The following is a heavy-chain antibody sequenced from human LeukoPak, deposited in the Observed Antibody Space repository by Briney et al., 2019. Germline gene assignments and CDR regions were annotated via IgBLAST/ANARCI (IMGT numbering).Heavy chain of an antibody. J-gene: IGHJ5*02. V-gene: IGHV4-59*01. CDR3: ARGGYYGSGNDFRFDP. CDR1: VRSISSYY. Sequence: SETLSLTCTVSVRSISSYYWSWIRQPPGKGLEWIGYIYYSGSTNYNPSLKSRVTISVDTSKNQFSLKLSSVTAADTAVYYCARGGYYGSGNDFRFDPWGQGTLVTVSS. D-gene: IGHD3-10*01. CDR2: IYYSGST.